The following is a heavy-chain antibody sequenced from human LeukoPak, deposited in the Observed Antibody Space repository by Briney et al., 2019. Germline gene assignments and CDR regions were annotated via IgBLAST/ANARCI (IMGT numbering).Heavy chain of an antibody. J-gene: IGHJ6*02. Sequence: PGGSLRLSCAASGFTFRSYTMSWVRQAPGKGLEWVSVINGGGDSTNYVDSVKGRFTISRDNSENTLYLQMNSLRAEDTAVYYCARDQSVTNYCYGMDVWGQGTTVTVSS. CDR3: ARDQSVTNYCYGMDV. D-gene: IGHD4-17*01. CDR2: INGGGDST. CDR1: GFTFRSYT. V-gene: IGHV3-23*01.